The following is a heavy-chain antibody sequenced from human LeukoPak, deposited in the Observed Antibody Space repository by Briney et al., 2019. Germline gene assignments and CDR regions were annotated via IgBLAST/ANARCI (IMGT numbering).Heavy chain of an antibody. CDR1: GYTFTGYY. CDR3: ARERMFGVVTSYAFDA. V-gene: IGHV1-2*02. D-gene: IGHD3-3*01. J-gene: IGHJ3*01. Sequence: ASVKVSCKASGYTFTGYYMHWVRQAPGQGLEWMGWINPNSGGTNYAQKFQGRVTMTRDTSISTAYMELSRLRSDDTAVYYWARERMFGVVTSYAFDAWGQGTTVTVSS. CDR2: INPNSGGT.